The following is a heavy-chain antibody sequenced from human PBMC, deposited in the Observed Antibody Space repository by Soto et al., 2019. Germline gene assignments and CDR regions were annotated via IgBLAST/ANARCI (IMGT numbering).Heavy chain of an antibody. Sequence: GGSLRLSCAASGFTFSRYSMNWVRQSPGKGLEWVSYISSSSSTIYYADSVKGRFTISRDNAKNSLYLQMNSLRDEDTAVYYCARDYYDSSGYYNFDYWGQGTLVTVS. V-gene: IGHV3-48*02. CDR2: ISSSSSTI. CDR1: GFTFSRYS. J-gene: IGHJ4*02. D-gene: IGHD3-22*01. CDR3: ARDYYDSSGYYNFDY.